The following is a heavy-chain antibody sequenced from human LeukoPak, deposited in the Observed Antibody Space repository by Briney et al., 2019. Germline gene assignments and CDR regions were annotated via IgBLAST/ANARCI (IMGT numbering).Heavy chain of an antibody. CDR2: IIPIFGTA. D-gene: IGHD1-26*01. CDR3: ARDGGSYFNFYYGMDV. V-gene: IGHV1-69*13. Sequence: SVKVSCKASGGTFSSYAISWVRQAPGQGLEWMGGIIPIFGTANYAQKFQGRVTITADESTSTAYMELSSLRSEDTAVYYCARDGGSYFNFYYGMDVWGQGTTVTVSS. J-gene: IGHJ6*02. CDR1: GGTFSSYA.